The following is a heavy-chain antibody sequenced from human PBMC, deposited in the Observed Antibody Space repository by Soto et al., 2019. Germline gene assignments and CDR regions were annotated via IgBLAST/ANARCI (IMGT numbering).Heavy chain of an antibody. J-gene: IGHJ6*03. CDR1: GFILSDCA. CDR3: AIDLSWGSNWYYYMDV. CDR2: IRSSSSVI. Sequence: EVQLVESGGGLVQPGGSLRLSCATSGFILSDCAMNWVRQAPGKGLEWVSYIRSSSSVIDYADSVKGRFTVSRDNARNSLYLQMNSLRAEDTAVYYCAIDLSWGSNWYYYMDVWGKGTTVTVSS. V-gene: IGHV3-48*01. D-gene: IGHD7-27*01.